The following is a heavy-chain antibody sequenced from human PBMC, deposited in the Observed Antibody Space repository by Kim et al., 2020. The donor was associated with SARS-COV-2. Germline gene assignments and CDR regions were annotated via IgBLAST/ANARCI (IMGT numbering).Heavy chain of an antibody. J-gene: IGHJ4*02. CDR3: ARAHGYSGYYDY. Sequence: GGSLRLSCEASGFSFSSYVMHWVRQAPGKGLEYVSAISTDGGSTSYADVVKGRFSISRDNSKNTLYLQMGSMRAEDMAVYYCARAHGYSGYYDYWGQGTLVTVSS. V-gene: IGHV3-64*02. CDR1: GFSFSSYV. D-gene: IGHD5-12*01. CDR2: ISTDGGST.